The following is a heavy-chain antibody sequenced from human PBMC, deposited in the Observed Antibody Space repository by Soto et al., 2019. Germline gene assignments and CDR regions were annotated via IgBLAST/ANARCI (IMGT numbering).Heavy chain of an antibody. D-gene: IGHD4-17*01. Sequence: QVQLVQSGAEVKKPGSSVKVSCKSSGGTFTSYAISWVRQAPGQELEWMGGIITMFGTANYAQKFQGRVTITADESSSTAYMELSSLRSEDTAVYYCATTWTPTVTQATYWYFDLWGRGTLVTVSS. CDR1: GGTFTSYA. V-gene: IGHV1-69*01. CDR2: IITMFGTA. J-gene: IGHJ2*01. CDR3: ATTWTPTVTQATYWYFDL.